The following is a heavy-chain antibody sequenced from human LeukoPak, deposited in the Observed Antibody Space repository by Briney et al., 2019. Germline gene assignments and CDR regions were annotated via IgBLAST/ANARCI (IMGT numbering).Heavy chain of an antibody. V-gene: IGHV3-72*01. J-gene: IGHJ4*02. CDR2: IRNKVNSYST. CDR1: GFTFSDHY. CDR3: ASGEYRL. Sequence: GGSLRLSCAASGFTFSDHYMDWVRQAPGKGLEWVGRIRNKVNSYSTEYAASVKGRFTISRDDSKNSLYLQMNSLKTEDTAVYYCASGEYRLWGQGTLVTVSS. D-gene: IGHD3-10*01.